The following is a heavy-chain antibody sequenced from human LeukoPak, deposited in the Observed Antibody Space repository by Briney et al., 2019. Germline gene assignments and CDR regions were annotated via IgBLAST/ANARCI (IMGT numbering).Heavy chain of an antibody. Sequence: GESLRIFCKGSGYSFTTYWISWVRQMPGKGLEWMGMIDPSDSYTNYSPSFQGHVTISADKSISTAYLQWSSLQASDTAMYYCASPRVGATAFDIWGQGTLVTVSS. D-gene: IGHD1-26*01. CDR3: ASPRVGATAFDI. J-gene: IGHJ3*02. CDR1: GYSFTTYW. CDR2: IDPSDSYT. V-gene: IGHV5-10-1*01.